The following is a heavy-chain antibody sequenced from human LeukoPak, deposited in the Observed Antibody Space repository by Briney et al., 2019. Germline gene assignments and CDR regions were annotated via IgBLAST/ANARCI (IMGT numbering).Heavy chain of an antibody. V-gene: IGHV6-1*01. Sequence: SQTLSLTCAISGDIVSADSATWNWIRQSPSRGLEWLGRTYYRSTRSKWSSDYALSVKSRATISPDTSKNAFSLQLNSVTPEDTAVYYCARANYRAFDIWGQGTMVTVSS. CDR3: ARANYRAFDI. D-gene: IGHD5-24*01. J-gene: IGHJ3*02. CDR1: GDIVSADSAT. CDR2: TYYRSTRSKWSS.